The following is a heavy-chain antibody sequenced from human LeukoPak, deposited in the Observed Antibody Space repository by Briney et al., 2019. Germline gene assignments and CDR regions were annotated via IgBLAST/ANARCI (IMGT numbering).Heavy chain of an antibody. V-gene: IGHV4-39*01. Sequence: SSETLSLTCTVSGGSISSSSYYGSWIRQPPGKGLEWIGSIYYSGSTYYNPSLKSRVTISVDTSKNQFSLKLSSVTAADTAVYYCARRGYYDSSGYYPWGQGTLVTVSS. CDR2: IYYSGST. CDR3: ARRGYYDSSGYYP. CDR1: GGSISSSSYY. D-gene: IGHD3-22*01. J-gene: IGHJ5*02.